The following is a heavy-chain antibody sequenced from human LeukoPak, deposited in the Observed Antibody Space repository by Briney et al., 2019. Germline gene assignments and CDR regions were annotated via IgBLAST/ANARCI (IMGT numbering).Heavy chain of an antibody. V-gene: IGHV4-30-2*01. Sequence: SQTLSLTCAVSGGSISSGGYSWSWLRQPPGKGLEWIGYIYHSGSTYYNPSHKSRVTISVDRSKNQFSLKLSSVTAADTAVYYCARGRDSDFDYWGQGTLVTVSS. J-gene: IGHJ4*02. CDR1: GGSISSGGYS. CDR3: ARGRDSDFDY. CDR2: IYHSGST.